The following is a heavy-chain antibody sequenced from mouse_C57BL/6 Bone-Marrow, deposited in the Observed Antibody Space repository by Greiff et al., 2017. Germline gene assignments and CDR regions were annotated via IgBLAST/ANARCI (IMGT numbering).Heavy chain of an antibody. CDR2: INPRSGNT. CDR1: GYTFTSYG. Sequence: QVQLQQSGAELARPGASVKLSCKASGYTFTSYGISWVKQRPGQGLEWIGEINPRSGNTYYNEKFKGKAPLTADKSSSTAYMELRSLTSEDSAVYFCARSRIYYDAKDYWGQGTSVTVSS. D-gene: IGHD2-1*01. J-gene: IGHJ4*01. CDR3: ARSRIYYDAKDY. V-gene: IGHV1-81*01.